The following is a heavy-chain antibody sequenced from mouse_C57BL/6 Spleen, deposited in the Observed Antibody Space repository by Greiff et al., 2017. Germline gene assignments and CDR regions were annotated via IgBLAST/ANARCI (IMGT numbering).Heavy chain of an antibody. CDR3: ARRDGYPYYYAMDY. D-gene: IGHD2-3*01. Sequence: EVKLVESGGGLVKPGGSLKLSCAASGFTFSDYGMHWVRQAPEQGLEWVAYISSGSSTIYYADTVKGRFTISRDNAKNTLFLQMTSLRSEDTAMYYCARRDGYPYYYAMDYWGQGTSVTVSS. V-gene: IGHV5-17*01. CDR2: ISSGSSTI. CDR1: GFTFSDYG. J-gene: IGHJ4*01.